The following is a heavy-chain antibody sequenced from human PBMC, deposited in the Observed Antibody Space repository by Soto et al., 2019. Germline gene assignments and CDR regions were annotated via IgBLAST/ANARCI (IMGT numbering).Heavy chain of an antibody. D-gene: IGHD2-21*01. V-gene: IGHV4-30-2*01. CDR2: IYHSVST. CDR1: GGSISSGGDS. J-gene: IGHJ5*02. CDR3: ARIPGP. Sequence: SETLSLTCAVSGGSISSGGDSWSWIRQPPGKGLEWIGYIYHSVSTYYNPSLKSRVTISVDRSKNQFSLKLSSVTAADTAVYFCARIPGPWGQGTLVTVSS.